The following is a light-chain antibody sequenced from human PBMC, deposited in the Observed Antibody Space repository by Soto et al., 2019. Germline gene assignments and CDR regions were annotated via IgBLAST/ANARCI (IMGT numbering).Light chain of an antibody. CDR3: QPRSI. CDR1: QSISSY. V-gene: IGKV3-11*01. Sequence: EIVLTQSPATLSLSPGERATLSCRASQSISSYLAWYQQKPGQAPRLLIYDASNRATGIPARFSGSGSGTDFTLTISSLEPEDFAVYYCQPRSIFGPGTKVDIK. J-gene: IGKJ3*01. CDR2: DAS.